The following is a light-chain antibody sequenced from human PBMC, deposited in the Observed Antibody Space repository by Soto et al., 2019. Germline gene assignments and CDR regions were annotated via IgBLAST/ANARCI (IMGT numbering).Light chain of an antibody. V-gene: IGKV3-15*01. CDR3: QQYNNWPWT. J-gene: IGKJ1*01. CDR2: GAS. Sequence: EIVMTQSPANLSVCGGEIATLSWGASQSVSSNLAWYQQKPGQAPRLLIYGASTRATGIPARFSGSGSGTEFTLTISSLQSEDFAVYYCQQYNNWPWTFGQGTKVDIK. CDR1: QSVSSN.